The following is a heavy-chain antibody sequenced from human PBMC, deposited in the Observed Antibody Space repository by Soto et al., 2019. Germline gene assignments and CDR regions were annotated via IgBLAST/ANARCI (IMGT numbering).Heavy chain of an antibody. Sequence: PGGSLRLSCAASGFTFRSYALSWVRQAPGKGLEWVSAISGSGGSTYYADSVKGRFTISRDNSKNTLYLQMDSLRAEDTAVYYCAKSPAERRSYYYYGMDVWGQGTTVTVSS. J-gene: IGHJ6*02. CDR1: GFTFRSYA. CDR3: AKSPAERRSYYYYGMDV. V-gene: IGHV3-23*01. D-gene: IGHD1-1*01. CDR2: ISGSGGST.